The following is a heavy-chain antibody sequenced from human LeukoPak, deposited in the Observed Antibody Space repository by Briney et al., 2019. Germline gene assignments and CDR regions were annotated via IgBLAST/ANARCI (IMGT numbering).Heavy chain of an antibody. CDR2: MNPNSGNT. Sequence: ASVKVSCKASGYTFTSYDINWGRQATGQGLEWMGWMNPNSGNTGYAQKFQGRVTITRNTSISTAYMELSSLRSEDTAVYYCARVRWDSYAHDDYMDVWGKGTTVTVSS. J-gene: IGHJ6*03. CDR1: GYTFTSYD. V-gene: IGHV1-8*03. CDR3: ARVRWDSYAHDDYMDV. D-gene: IGHD5-18*01.